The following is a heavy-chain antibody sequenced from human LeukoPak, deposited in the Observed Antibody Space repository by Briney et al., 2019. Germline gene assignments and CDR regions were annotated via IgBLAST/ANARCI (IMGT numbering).Heavy chain of an antibody. CDR1: GGSLINYY. V-gene: IGHV4-34*01. CDR3: AIFMDVVPGTMS. CDR2: ISHRGIT. Sequence: SETLSITCGVYGGSLINYYCHWIRQAPGKGLEWIGEISHRGITKHNPALKSRVTMSQDTSRSQFSLKVNSVTGADTAVYYCAIFMDVVPGTMSWGLGTLVTVSS. D-gene: IGHD2-2*01. J-gene: IGHJ4*02.